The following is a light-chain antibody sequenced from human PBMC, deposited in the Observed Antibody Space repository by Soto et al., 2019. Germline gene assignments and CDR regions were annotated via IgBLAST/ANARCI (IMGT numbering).Light chain of an antibody. CDR2: DAS. J-gene: IGKJ4*01. Sequence: DIQMTQSPSTLSASVGDRVTITCRASQNVFTWLAWYQHRPGKAPKLLISDASILESGVPTRFSGSGSGTEFTLTITSLQSDDFAIYYCQEYNSHSFGGGTKVEIK. CDR1: QNVFTW. CDR3: QEYNSHS. V-gene: IGKV1-5*01.